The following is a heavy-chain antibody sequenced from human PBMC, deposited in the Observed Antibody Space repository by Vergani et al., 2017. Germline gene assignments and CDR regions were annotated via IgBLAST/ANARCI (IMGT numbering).Heavy chain of an antibody. J-gene: IGHJ6*03. V-gene: IGHV4-34*01. CDR2: IDHNGRP. D-gene: IGHD4-11*01. Sequence: QVQLQQWGGGLLKPSETLSLTCVVNGGSSTSYHWTWIRQSPGEGLEWVGDIDHNGRPDYNPSLKSRLTMSVDKSRNQFSLTLNSVTATDTAIYFCARVNTETNGHLYYYYYMDVWGQGTAVTVS. CDR1: GGSSTSYH. CDR3: ARVNTETNGHLYYYYYMDV.